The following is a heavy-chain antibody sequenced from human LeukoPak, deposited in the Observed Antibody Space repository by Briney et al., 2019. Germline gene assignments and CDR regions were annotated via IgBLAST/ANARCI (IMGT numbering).Heavy chain of an antibody. Sequence: GSLRLSCAASGFTFSSYAMHWVRQAPGKGLEWVAVISYDGSNKYYADSVKGRFTISRDNSKNTLYLQMNSLRAEDTAVYYCASCGRYGYWGQGTLVTVSS. CDR1: GFTFSSYA. CDR2: ISYDGSNK. D-gene: IGHD3-16*01. V-gene: IGHV3-30-3*01. CDR3: ASCGRYGY. J-gene: IGHJ4*02.